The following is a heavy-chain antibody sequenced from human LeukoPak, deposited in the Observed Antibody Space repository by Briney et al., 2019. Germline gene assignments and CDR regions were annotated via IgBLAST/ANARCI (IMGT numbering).Heavy chain of an antibody. CDR3: MAVVPAAIRPPGE. Sequence: GGSLRLSCAASGFTFSGSAMHWVRQASGKGLEWVGRIRSKANSYATAYAASVKGRFTISRDDSKNTAYLQMNSLKTEDTAVYYCMAVVPAAIRPPGEWGQGTMVTVSS. V-gene: IGHV3-73*01. CDR2: IRSKANSYAT. J-gene: IGHJ3*01. D-gene: IGHD2-2*02. CDR1: GFTFSGSA.